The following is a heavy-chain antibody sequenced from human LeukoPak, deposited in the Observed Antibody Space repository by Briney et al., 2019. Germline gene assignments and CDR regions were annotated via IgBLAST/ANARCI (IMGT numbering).Heavy chain of an antibody. Sequence: SETLSLTCTGSGCSISSYYWSWMRQPPGKGLEGSGYIYYSRSTNYNPSLKSRVTISVDTSKNQFSLKLSSVTAADTAVYYCAATYDSSGYYYILEGQFDYWGQGTLVTVSS. D-gene: IGHD3-22*01. CDR3: AATYDSSGYYYILEGQFDY. J-gene: IGHJ4*02. V-gene: IGHV4-59*01. CDR2: IYYSRST. CDR1: GCSISSYY.